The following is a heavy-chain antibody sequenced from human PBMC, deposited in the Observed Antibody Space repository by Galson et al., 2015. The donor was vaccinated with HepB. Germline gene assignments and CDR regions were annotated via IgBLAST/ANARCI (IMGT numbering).Heavy chain of an antibody. D-gene: IGHD1-26*01. Sequence: QSGAEVKKPGESLRISCTGSGYSFTSYWISWVRQMPGKGVVRKGRIDTSDSYTNYSPTFQGHFTISADKSISTAYLQWSSLKDSDTAMYYSARHSSRFGSIVGATGMVFWFDPWGQGTLVTVSS. J-gene: IGHJ5*02. CDR2: IDTSDSYT. V-gene: IGHV5-10-1*01. CDR1: GYSFTSYW. CDR3: ARHSSRFGSIVGATGMVFWFDP.